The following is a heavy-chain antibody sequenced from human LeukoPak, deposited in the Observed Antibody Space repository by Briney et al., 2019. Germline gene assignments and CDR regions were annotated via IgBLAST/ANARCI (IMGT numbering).Heavy chain of an antibody. CDR1: GFTFSSYA. CDR2: IKQDGSEK. D-gene: IGHD2-15*01. Sequence: HPGGSLRLSCAASGFTFSSYAMSWVRQAPGKGLEWVANIKQDGSEKYYVDSVKGRFTISRDNAENSLYLQMNSLRGEDTAIYYCARDLVANAFDYWGQGTLVTVSS. V-gene: IGHV3-7*01. CDR3: ARDLVANAFDY. J-gene: IGHJ4*02.